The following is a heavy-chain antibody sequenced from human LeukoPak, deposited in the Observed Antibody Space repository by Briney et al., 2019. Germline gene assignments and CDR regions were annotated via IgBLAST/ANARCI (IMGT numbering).Heavy chain of an antibody. CDR3: VRDLYTSSRYFDR. CDR1: GFIFSHYG. D-gene: IGHD6-13*01. J-gene: IGHJ2*01. Sequence: PGGSLRLSCAASGFIFSHYGMHWVRQAPGKGLEWVTYIRFDGTETHYEDSVKGRFTISRDDSRSTLYLQLKSLRIEDTAVYYCVRDLYTSSRYFDRLRRGALVRVSS. CDR2: IRFDGTET. V-gene: IGHV3-30*02.